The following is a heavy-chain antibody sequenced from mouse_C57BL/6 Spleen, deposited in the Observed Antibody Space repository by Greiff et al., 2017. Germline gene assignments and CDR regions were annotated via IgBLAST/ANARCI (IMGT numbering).Heavy chain of an antibody. D-gene: IGHD1-1*01. Sequence: VKLMESGPELVKPGASVKISCKASGYAFSSSWLNWVKQRPGKGLEWIGRFYPGDGDTNYNGKFKGKATLTADKASSTAYMQLSSLTSEDSAVYFCARSIITAYAYWGQGALVTVSA. J-gene: IGHJ3*01. CDR1: GYAFSSSW. V-gene: IGHV1-82*01. CDR3: ARSIITAYAY. CDR2: FYPGDGDT.